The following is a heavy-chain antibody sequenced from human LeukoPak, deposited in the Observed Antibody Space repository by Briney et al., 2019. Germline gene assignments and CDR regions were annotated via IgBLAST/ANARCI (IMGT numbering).Heavy chain of an antibody. V-gene: IGHV3-11*04. CDR2: ISNTGSSI. J-gene: IGHJ4*02. CDR1: GFIFNDFY. D-gene: IGHD5/OR15-5a*01. CDR3: ARLSRESFDY. Sequence: GRSLRLSCATSGFIFNDFYLSWIRQAPGKGLEWISYISNTGSSIYYADSVNGRFTISRDSAKSSLYLQMNSLRAEDTAVYYCARLSRESFDYWGQGTLVTVSS.